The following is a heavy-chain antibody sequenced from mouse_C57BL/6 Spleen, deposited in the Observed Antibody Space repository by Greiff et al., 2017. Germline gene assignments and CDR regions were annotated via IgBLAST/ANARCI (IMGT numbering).Heavy chain of an antibody. CDR1: GFSLTTYA. D-gene: IGHD2-1*01. V-gene: IGHV2-6-1*01. J-gene: IGHJ1*03. CDR2: MWSDGST. CDR3: ARQSGNYDWYFDV. Sequence: VQLQESGPGLVAPSQTLSITCTVSGFSLTTYAVHWVRQPPGKGLEWLVVMWSDGSTTYNSALKSRLSISKDNTKSQVFLRMNSLQTDDTAIYYCARQSGNYDWYFDVWGTGTTVTVSA.